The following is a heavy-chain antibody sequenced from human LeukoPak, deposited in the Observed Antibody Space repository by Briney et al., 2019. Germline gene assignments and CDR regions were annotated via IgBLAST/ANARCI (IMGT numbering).Heavy chain of an antibody. CDR3: AKVANPYYDFWSGYTYWFDP. D-gene: IGHD3-3*01. CDR1: GFTFDDYA. V-gene: IGHV3-9*01. Sequence: GGSLRLSCAASGFTFDDYAMHWVRQAPGKGLEWVSGISWNSGSIGYADSVKGRFTISRDNAKNSLYLQMNSLRAEDTAVYYCAKVANPYYDFWSGYTYWFDPWGQGTLVTVSS. J-gene: IGHJ5*02. CDR2: ISWNSGSI.